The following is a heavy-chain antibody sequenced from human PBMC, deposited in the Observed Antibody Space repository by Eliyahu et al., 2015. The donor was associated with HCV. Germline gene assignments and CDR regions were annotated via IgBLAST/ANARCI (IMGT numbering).Heavy chain of an antibody. CDR3: ARDKWELYFDY. J-gene: IGHJ4*02. CDR1: GFTFNRYG. Sequence: QVQLVESGGGVVQPGGSLRLSCAASGFTFNRYGVHWVRQAPGKGLEWVAFIHYDGIKKYYVDSVKGQFTISRDDSRNTVSLQMSGLRPEDTAVYYCARDKWELYFDYWGQGTLVTVSS. V-gene: IGHV3-30*02. D-gene: IGHD1-26*01. CDR2: IHYDGIKK.